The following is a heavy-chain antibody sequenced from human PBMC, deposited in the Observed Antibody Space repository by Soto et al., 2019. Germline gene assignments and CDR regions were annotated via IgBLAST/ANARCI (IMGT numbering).Heavy chain of an antibody. V-gene: IGHV4-59*01. CDR2: IYYSGST. J-gene: IGHJ5*02. CDR1: GGSISSYY. Sequence: SETLSLTCTVSGGSISSYYWSWIRQPPGKGLEWIGYIYYSGSTNYNPSLKSRVTISVDTSKNQFSLKLSSMTAADTAVYYCARAFGSEAGPNWFDPWGQGTMVTVSS. CDR3: ARAFGSEAGPNWFDP. D-gene: IGHD6-13*01.